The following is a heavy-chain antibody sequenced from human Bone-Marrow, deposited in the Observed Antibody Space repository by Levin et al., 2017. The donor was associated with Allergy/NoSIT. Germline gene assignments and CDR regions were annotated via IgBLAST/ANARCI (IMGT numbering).Heavy chain of an antibody. CDR1: GFNVASTF. D-gene: IGHD3-16*01. CDR2: TFNDDRT. Sequence: GGSLRLSCVTSGFNVASTFMTWVRQTPGKGLEWVSATFNDDRTFYAPSVKGRFTISRDNSKNTVYLQMNSVRAADTAIYYCVGGDINRTWGQGTLVTVSS. CDR3: VGGDINRT. V-gene: IGHV3-53*01. J-gene: IGHJ5*02.